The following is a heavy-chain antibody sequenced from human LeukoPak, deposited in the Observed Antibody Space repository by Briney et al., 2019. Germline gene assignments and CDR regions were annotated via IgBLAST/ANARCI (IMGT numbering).Heavy chain of an antibody. CDR1: GFTFSSYA. D-gene: IGHD3-10*01. J-gene: IGHJ4*02. CDR2: ISGSGGST. Sequence: PGGSLRLSCAASGFTFSSYAMSGVRQATGKGLEGVSAISGSGGSTYNADSVKGRFTISRDNSKNTLYLQMNSLRAEDTAVYYCANQYYYGSGSPKRRYYFDYWGQGTLVTVSS. CDR3: ANQYYYGSGSPKRRYYFDY. V-gene: IGHV3-23*01.